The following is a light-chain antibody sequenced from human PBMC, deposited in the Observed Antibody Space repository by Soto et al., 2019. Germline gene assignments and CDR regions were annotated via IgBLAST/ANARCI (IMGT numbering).Light chain of an antibody. CDR3: QLYGSSPSGYV. J-gene: IGLJ1*01. CDR1: GSNIGAGYD. CDR2: ANI. Sequence: QLVLTQPPSVSGAPGQRVTISCTGSGSNIGAGYDVHWYQQLPGTAPKLLNFANINRPSGVPDRFSGSQSGTSASLAIIWISAEPEAGYYWQLYGSSPSGYVLGIGTKVHVL. V-gene: IGLV1-40*01.